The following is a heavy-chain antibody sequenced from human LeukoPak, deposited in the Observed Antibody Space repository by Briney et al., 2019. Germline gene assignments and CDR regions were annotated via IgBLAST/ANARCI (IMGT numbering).Heavy chain of an antibody. D-gene: IGHD5-18*01. CDR1: GGTFSSYA. J-gene: IGHJ6*03. Sequence: ASVKVSCKASGGTFSSYAISWVRQAPGQGLEWMGGIIPIFGTANYAQKFQGRVTITTDESTSTAYMELSSLRSEDTAVYYCARGRDTAMVPPHYYYYYMDVWGKGTTVTVSS. CDR2: IIPIFGTA. V-gene: IGHV1-69*05. CDR3: ARGRDTAMVPPHYYYYYMDV.